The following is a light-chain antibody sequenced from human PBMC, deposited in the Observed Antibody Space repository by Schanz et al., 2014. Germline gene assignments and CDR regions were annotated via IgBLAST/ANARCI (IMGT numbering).Light chain of an antibody. CDR2: EVS. CDR3: SSYVGSNNWV. CDR1: SSDVGGNNY. Sequence: QSALTQPPSASGSPGQSVTISCTGTSSDVGGNNYVSWYQQHPGKAPKLMMYEVSKRPSGVPDRFSGSKSGNTASLTVSGLQAEDEADYYFSSYVGSNNWVFGGGTKLTVL. V-gene: IGLV2-8*01. J-gene: IGLJ3*02.